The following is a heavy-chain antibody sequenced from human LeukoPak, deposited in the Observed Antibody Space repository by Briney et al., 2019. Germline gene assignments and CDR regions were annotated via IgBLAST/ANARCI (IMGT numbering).Heavy chain of an antibody. Sequence: GASVKVSCKASGYTFTSYAMHWVRQAPGQRLEWMGWINAGNGNTKYSQKLQGRVTITRDTSASTAYMELSSLRSEDTAVYYCARGYCSSTSCSNFDYWGQGTLVTVSS. J-gene: IGHJ4*02. CDR1: GYTFTSYA. CDR2: INAGNGNT. D-gene: IGHD2-2*01. V-gene: IGHV1-3*01. CDR3: ARGYCSSTSCSNFDY.